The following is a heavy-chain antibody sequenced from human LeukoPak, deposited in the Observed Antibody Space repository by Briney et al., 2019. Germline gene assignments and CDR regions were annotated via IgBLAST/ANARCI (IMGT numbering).Heavy chain of an antibody. V-gene: IGHV3-23*01. CDR1: GFTFSSYA. CDR3: AKDQSGVLSGMDV. CDR2: ISGSGGST. Sequence: GGSLRLSCAASGFTFSSYAMSWVRQAPGKGLEWVSAISGSGGSTYYADSVKGRFTISRDNSKNTLYLQMNSLRAEDTAVHYCAKDQSGVLSGMDVWGKGTTVTVSS. D-gene: IGHD2-15*01. J-gene: IGHJ6*04.